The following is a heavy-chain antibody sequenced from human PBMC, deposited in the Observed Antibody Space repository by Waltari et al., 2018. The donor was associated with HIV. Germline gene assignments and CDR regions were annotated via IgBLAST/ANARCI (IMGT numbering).Heavy chain of an antibody. Sequence: QVQLQESGPGLVKPSETLSLTCSVSAGAIYYWGWIRQPPGKGLEWTAYKYYSGSSNYNPSLYSRVTISEDTSKNQLSLSLTSVTAADTAVYYCATSEDGYRFDYWGQGTLVTVAS. J-gene: IGHJ4*02. D-gene: IGHD2-21*01. CDR1: AGAIYY. CDR2: KYYSGSS. CDR3: ATSEDGYRFDY. V-gene: IGHV4-59*01.